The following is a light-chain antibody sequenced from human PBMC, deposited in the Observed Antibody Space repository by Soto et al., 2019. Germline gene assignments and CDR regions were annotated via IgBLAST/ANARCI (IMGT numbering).Light chain of an antibody. Sequence: EIVLTQSPGTLSLSPGERATLSCRASQSVSSSYLAWYQQQPGQAPRLLIYGASTRAAGIAARFSGSGSGTEFTLTISSLQSEDFAVYYCQQYNKWPPWTFGQGTKVDI. CDR2: GAS. V-gene: IGKV3-15*01. J-gene: IGKJ1*01. CDR3: QQYNKWPPWT. CDR1: QSVSSSY.